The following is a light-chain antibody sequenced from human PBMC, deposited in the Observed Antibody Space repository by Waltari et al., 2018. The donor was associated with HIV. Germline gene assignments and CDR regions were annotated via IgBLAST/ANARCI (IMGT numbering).Light chain of an antibody. CDR2: LGS. J-gene: IGKJ3*01. CDR1: QSLLHSNGYNY. V-gene: IGKV2-28*01. Sequence: IVMIQSQPSLPVTPGAPASISCRSSQSLLHSNGYNYLDWYLQKPGQSPQLLIYLGSNRAAGVPDRFSGSGSGTDFTLKISRVEAEDVGVYYCQQALQTPPFTFGPGTKVDIK. CDR3: QQALQTPPFT.